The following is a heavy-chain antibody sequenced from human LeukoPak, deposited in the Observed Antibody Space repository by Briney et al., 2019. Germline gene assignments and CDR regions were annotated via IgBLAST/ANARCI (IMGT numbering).Heavy chain of an antibody. J-gene: IGHJ4*02. V-gene: IGHV5-51*01. D-gene: IGHD6-13*01. Sequence: GESLQISCKGSGYSFTNYWIGWVRQMPGKGLEWMGIISPDGSDTRYSPSFQGQVTISADKSITTAYLQWSSLKASDTAMYYCARLTSSWSFDYWGQGTPVTVSS. CDR2: ISPDGSDT. CDR1: GYSFTNYW. CDR3: ARLTSSWSFDY.